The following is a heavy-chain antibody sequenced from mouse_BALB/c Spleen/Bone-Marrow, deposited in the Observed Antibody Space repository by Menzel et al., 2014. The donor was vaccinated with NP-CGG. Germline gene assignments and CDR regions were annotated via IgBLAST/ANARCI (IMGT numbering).Heavy chain of an antibody. CDR2: INHSNGYT. CDR3: TREGAY. V-gene: IGHV1S81*02. Sequence: QVQLQQSGAGLVKPGASVKLSCKASGYTFTSYYMYWVKQRPGQGLEWVGEINHSNGYTNFNEKFKSKATLTVDKSSSTAYMQLSSLTSEDSAVYYCTREGAYWGQGTLVTVSA. J-gene: IGHJ3*01. CDR1: GYTFTSYY.